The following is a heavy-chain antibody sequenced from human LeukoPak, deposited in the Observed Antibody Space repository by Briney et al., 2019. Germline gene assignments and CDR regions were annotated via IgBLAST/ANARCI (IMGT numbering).Heavy chain of an antibody. CDR3: ARNLEVAAIKGGYYYYMDV. J-gene: IGHJ6*03. V-gene: IGHV4-34*01. Sequence: PSETLSLTCAVYGGSFSGYYWSWIRQPPGKGLEWIGEINHSGSTNYNPSLKSRVTISVDTSKNQFSLKLSSVTAADTAVYYCARNLEVAAIKGGYYYYMDVWGKGTTVTVSS. CDR1: GGSFSGYY. CDR2: INHSGST. D-gene: IGHD5-24*01.